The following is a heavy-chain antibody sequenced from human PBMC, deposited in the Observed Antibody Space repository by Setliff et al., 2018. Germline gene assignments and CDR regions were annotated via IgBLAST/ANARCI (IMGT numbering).Heavy chain of an antibody. J-gene: IGHJ6*03. Sequence: ASVKVSCKASGYTFTSYAIGWMRQAPGQGLEWMGWINTNTGNPDYAQGSTGRFVFSLDTSVSTACLQISSLKAEDTAKYYCARASRFGTILYKGYYYMDVWGKGTTVTVSS. CDR2: INTNTGNP. CDR1: GYTFTSYA. D-gene: IGHD2-8*01. V-gene: IGHV7-4-1*02. CDR3: ARASRFGTILYKGYYYMDV.